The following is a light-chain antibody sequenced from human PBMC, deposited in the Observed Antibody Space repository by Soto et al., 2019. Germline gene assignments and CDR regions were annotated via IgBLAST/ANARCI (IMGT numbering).Light chain of an antibody. CDR3: QQYDNWPWT. Sequence: EIVLTQSPGTLSLSPGERATHSCRASQSVSSSYLAWYQQKPGQAPRLLIYGAFTRATGFPARFSGSGSGTDFTLTITSLQSEDFAVYYCQQYDNWPWTFGQGTKGDNK. CDR2: GAF. J-gene: IGKJ1*01. CDR1: QSVSSSY. V-gene: IGKV3-15*01.